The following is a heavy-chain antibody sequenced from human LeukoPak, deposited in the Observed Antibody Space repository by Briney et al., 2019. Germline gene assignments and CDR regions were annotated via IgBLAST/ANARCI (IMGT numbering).Heavy chain of an antibody. J-gene: IGHJ6*03. CDR2: IWYDGSNK. V-gene: IGHV3-33*08. CDR1: GFTFSSYG. Sequence: PGGSLRLSCAASGFTFSSYGMDWVRQAPGKGLEWVAVIWYDGSNKYYADSVKGRFTISRDNSKNTLYLQMNSLRAEDTAVYYCARSPSPYCSSTSCYNYYYYYMDVWGKGTTVTVSS. D-gene: IGHD2-2*02. CDR3: ARSPSPYCSSTSCYNYYYYYMDV.